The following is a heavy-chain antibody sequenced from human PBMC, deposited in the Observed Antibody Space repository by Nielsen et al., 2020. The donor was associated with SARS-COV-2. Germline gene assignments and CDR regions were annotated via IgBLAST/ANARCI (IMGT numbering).Heavy chain of an antibody. D-gene: IGHD1-26*01. J-gene: IGHJ4*02. Sequence: WVRQAPGQRLEWMGWINAGNGNTKYSQNFQGRVTITRDTSASTAYMELSSLRSEDTAVYYCARGRRESYSDYWGQGTLVTVSS. V-gene: IGHV1-3*01. CDR2: INAGNGNT. CDR3: ARGRRESYSDY.